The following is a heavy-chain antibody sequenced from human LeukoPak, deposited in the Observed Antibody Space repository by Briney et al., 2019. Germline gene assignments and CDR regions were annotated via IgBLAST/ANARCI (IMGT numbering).Heavy chain of an antibody. V-gene: IGHV1-2*02. CDR2: INSNSGDR. J-gene: IGHJ4*02. CDR1: GYTFTDYY. D-gene: IGHD2-2*01. CDR3: ARANFLYCSSTTCLFDY. Sequence: ASVTVSCTASGYTFTDYYLHWVRQAPGQGLEWMGWINSNSGDRNYAQKFQGRVTMTRDTSISTAHMEMSRLRSDDTAVYYCARANFLYCSSTTCLFDYWGQGTLVTVSS.